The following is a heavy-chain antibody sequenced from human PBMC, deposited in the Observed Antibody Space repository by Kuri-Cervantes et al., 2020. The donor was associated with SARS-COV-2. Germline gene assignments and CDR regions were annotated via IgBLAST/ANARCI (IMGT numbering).Heavy chain of an antibody. CDR3: ANIVVVPNARGDYYYYMDV. CDR2: INPSGDST. CDR1: GYIFNIYY. V-gene: IGHV1-46*02. J-gene: IGHJ6*03. Sequence: ASVKVSCKASGYIFNIYYMHWVRQAPGQGLEWMGIINPSGDSTTYAQKYQGRVTITADKSTSTAYMELSSLRSEDTAVYYCANIVVVPNARGDYYYYMDVWGKGTTVTVSS. D-gene: IGHD2-2*01.